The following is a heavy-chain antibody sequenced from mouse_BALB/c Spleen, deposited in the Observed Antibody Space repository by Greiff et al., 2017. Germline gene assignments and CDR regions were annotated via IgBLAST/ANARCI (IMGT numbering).Heavy chain of an antibody. CDR1: GFTFSSYA. D-gene: IGHD2-4*01. J-gene: IGHJ3*01. Sequence: EVQVVESGGGLVKPGGSLKLSCAASGFTFSSYAMSWVRQTPEKRLEWVASISSGGSTYYPDSVKGRFTISRDNARNILYLQMSSLRSEDTAMYYCARLDYDGGWFAYWGQGTLVTVSA. CDR2: ISSGGST. CDR3: ARLDYDGGWFAY. V-gene: IGHV5-6-5*01.